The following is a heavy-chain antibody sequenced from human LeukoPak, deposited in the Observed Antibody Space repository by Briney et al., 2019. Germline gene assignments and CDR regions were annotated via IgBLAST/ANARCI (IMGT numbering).Heavy chain of an antibody. J-gene: IGHJ4*02. CDR3: ARSSLMVGATLFDY. CDR2: IYYSGST. Sequence: SETLSLTCTVSGGSISSYYWSWIRQPPGKGLEWIGYIYYSGSTNYCPSLKSRVSISLDTSKNQFSLKLSSVTAAGTAVYYCARSSLMVGATLFDYWGQGTLVTVSS. V-gene: IGHV4-59*08. CDR1: GGSISSYY. D-gene: IGHD1-26*01.